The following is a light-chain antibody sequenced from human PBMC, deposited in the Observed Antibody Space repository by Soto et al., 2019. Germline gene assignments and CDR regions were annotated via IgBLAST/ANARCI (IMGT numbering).Light chain of an antibody. J-gene: IGKJ2*03. CDR1: QSISRW. CDR2: DAS. CDR3: QQYSDFYS. Sequence: DTQMTQSPSTLSASVGDRVTITCRASQSISRWLAWYQQKPGKPPKLLIYDASNLESGVPSRFRGSGSGTEFTLTISSLQPDDFATYYCQQYSDFYSFGQGTKMRSN. V-gene: IGKV1-5*01.